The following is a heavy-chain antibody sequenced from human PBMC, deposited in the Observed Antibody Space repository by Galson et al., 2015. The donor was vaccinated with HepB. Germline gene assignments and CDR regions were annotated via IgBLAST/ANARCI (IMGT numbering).Heavy chain of an antibody. CDR1: GLIVSNNY. CDR2: IYGGGDT. CDR3: ASSSDPTRNWHFDL. Sequence: SLRLSCAASGLIVSNNYMTWVRQAPGKGLEWVSLIYGGGDTTYADSARGRFTISRDISKSTLYVQMTSLTTEDTAVYYYASSSDPTRNWHFDLWGRGTLVIVSS. V-gene: IGHV3-66*02. J-gene: IGHJ2*01. D-gene: IGHD6-19*01.